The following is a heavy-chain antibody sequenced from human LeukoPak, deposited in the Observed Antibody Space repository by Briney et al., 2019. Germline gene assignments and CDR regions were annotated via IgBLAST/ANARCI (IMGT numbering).Heavy chain of an antibody. Sequence: ASVKVSRKASGYTFTSFGITWVRQAPGQGLEWMGWITTHNGNTDYAQNLQGRVTMTTDTSTSTAYMELRSLRSDDTAVYYCARGNSYGSLFDFWGQGTLVTVSS. CDR2: ITTHNGNT. D-gene: IGHD5-18*01. CDR1: GYTFTSFG. J-gene: IGHJ4*02. V-gene: IGHV1-18*01. CDR3: ARGNSYGSLFDF.